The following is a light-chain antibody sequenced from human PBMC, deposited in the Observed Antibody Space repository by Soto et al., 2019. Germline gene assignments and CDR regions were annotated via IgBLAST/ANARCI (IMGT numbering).Light chain of an antibody. CDR2: EVS. J-gene: IGLJ3*02. V-gene: IGLV2-14*01. CDR3: SSYTTTNTLWV. Sequence: QSVLTQPASVSGSPGQSITISCTGTSSDVGAYDYVSWYQQNPGKAPKLIISEVSDRSSGVSNRFSGSKSGNTASLTISGLQAEDEADYFCSSYTTTNTLWVFGGGTK. CDR1: SSDVGAYDY.